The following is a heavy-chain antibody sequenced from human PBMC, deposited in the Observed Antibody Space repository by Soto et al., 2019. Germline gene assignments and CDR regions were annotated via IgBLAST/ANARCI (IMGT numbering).Heavy chain of an antibody. V-gene: IGHV1-2*04. Sequence: GASVKVSCKASGYTFTGYYMHWVRQAPGQGLEWMGWINPNSGGTNYAQKLQGWVTMTRDTSMSTAYMELRRLRSDDTAVYYCARDPDSPSYIVVVPAITSDAGAFDIWGQGTMVTVSS. CDR1: GYTFTGYY. D-gene: IGHD2-2*01. J-gene: IGHJ3*02. CDR3: ARDPDSPSYIVVVPAITSDAGAFDI. CDR2: INPNSGGT.